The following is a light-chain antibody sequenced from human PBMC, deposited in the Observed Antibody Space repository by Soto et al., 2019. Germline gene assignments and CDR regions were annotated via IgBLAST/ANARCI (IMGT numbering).Light chain of an antibody. CDR1: QNLGSGY. CDR3: QQYDTSPRT. CDR2: AAS. V-gene: IGKV3-20*01. J-gene: IGKJ1*01. Sequence: EIVLTQSPGTLSLSPGERATLSCRASQNLGSGYLAWYQQKPGQAPRILIYAASSRATGIPDRFSGSGSETDFTLSISRLEPEDFAVYYCQQYDTSPRTFGQGTKVEI.